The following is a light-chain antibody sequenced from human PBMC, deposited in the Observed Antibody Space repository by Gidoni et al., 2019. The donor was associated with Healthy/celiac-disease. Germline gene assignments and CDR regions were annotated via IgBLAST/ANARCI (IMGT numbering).Light chain of an antibody. CDR3: QQLNSYPQT. V-gene: IGKV1-9*01. CDR2: AAS. J-gene: IGKJ1*01. CDR1: QGISSY. Sequence: DIQVTQSPSFLSASVGDRVTITCRASQGISSYLAWYQQKPGKAPKLLIYAASTLQSGVPSRFSGRGSGTEFTLTLSSLPPEDFATYYCQQLNSYPQTFXQXTKVEIK.